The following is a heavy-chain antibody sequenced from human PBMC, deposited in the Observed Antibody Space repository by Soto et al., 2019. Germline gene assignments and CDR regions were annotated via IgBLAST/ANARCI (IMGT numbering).Heavy chain of an antibody. CDR2: IGSSGYRT. J-gene: IGHJ4*02. D-gene: IGHD3-10*01. CDR3: AKLRDNYGSDC. Sequence: PGGALRHYCAASGGTYSSYAMSWARQVLGKGLEWVSSIGSSGYRTDYADSVKGRFTISRDNSKTTLYLQMNSLRAEDTAVYYCAKLRDNYGSDCWGRGTLVTVSS. CDR1: GGTYSSYA. V-gene: IGHV3-23*01.